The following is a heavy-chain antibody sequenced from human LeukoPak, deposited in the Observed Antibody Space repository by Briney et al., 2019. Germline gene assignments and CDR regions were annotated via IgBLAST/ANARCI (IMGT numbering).Heavy chain of an antibody. Sequence: PGGSLRLSCAASGFTFSSYAMSWVRQAPGKGLEWVSAISGSGGSTYYADSVKGRFTISRDNSKNTLYLQMNSLRAEDTAVYYCAKGPLAVGGYYYYYYMDVWGKGTTVTVSS. CDR1: GFTFSSYA. CDR2: ISGSGGST. D-gene: IGHD2-15*01. V-gene: IGHV3-23*01. J-gene: IGHJ6*03. CDR3: AKGPLAVGGYYYYYYMDV.